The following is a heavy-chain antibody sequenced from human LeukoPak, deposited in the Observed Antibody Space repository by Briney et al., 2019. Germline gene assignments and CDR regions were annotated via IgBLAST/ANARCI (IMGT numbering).Heavy chain of an antibody. CDR1: GFTFDSYG. D-gene: IGHD6-13*01. V-gene: IGHV3-20*04. CDR2: INWNGGNA. J-gene: IGHJ4*02. CDR3: ARRYRYNSSWFFDL. Sequence: GGSLRLSCAASGFTFDSYGMNWVRQVPGKGLECVSGINWNGGNAGYADSVKGRFTISRDNAKNSLYLQMDSLTAEDTALYYCARRYRYNSSWFFDLWGQGTLVTVSS.